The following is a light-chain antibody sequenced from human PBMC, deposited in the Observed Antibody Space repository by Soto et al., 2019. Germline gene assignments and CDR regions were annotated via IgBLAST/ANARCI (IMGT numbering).Light chain of an antibody. CDR3: QQYFKLPRT. J-gene: IGKJ1*01. Sequence: EIVMTQAPAALSVSPWERVTLSCRASQSFSSNLAWYQQKPGQAPRLLMFAASSRATGCPARFSGSGSGTVFTLNISSLQSADFAFSYCQQYFKLPRTFGQGTKVEIK. CDR1: QSFSSN. CDR2: AAS. V-gene: IGKV3-15*01.